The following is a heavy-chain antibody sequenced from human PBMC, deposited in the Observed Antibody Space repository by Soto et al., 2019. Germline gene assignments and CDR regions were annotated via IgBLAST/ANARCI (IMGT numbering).Heavy chain of an antibody. CDR2: IYPGDSDT. D-gene: IGHD1-26*01. CDR3: ARLYSGSYYYYYGMDV. CDR1: GYSFTSYW. Sequence: GESLKISCKGSGYSFTSYWIGWVRQMPGKGLEWMGIIYPGDSDTRYSPSFQGQVTISADKSISTAYLQWSSLKASDTAMYYCARLYSGSYYYYYGMDVWGQGTTVTVSS. J-gene: IGHJ6*02. V-gene: IGHV5-51*01.